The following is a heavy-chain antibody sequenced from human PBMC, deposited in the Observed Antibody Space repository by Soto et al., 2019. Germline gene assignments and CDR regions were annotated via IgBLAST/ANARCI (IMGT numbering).Heavy chain of an antibody. CDR1: GYTFTHYA. V-gene: IGHV1-3*01. D-gene: IGHD6-13*01. J-gene: IGHJ5*02. CDR2: INAGSGNT. CDR3: ARGLAADGA. Sequence: QVQLVQSGAEVKKPGASVKFSCTASGYTFTHYAIHWVRHAPGQRLEWMGFINAGSGNTKYSQTFQGRLTFTKDTSASTAYMDLSSLRSEDTAIDYCARGLAADGAWGQGTLVTVSS.